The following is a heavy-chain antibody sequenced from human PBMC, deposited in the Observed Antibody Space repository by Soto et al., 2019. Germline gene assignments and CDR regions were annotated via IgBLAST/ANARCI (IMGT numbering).Heavy chain of an antibody. D-gene: IGHD4-17*01. Sequence: QVQLVQSGAEVKKPGSSVKVSCKSSGATCSSYAISWVRHAPGQGLEWMGGIIPIFGTANYAQKFQGRVTITADEATSTAYMELSSLRSEDTAVDYCASQGGDYGDEFDYWGQGTLVTVSS. V-gene: IGHV1-69*01. CDR1: GATCSSYA. CDR3: ASQGGDYGDEFDY. CDR2: IIPIFGTA. J-gene: IGHJ4*02.